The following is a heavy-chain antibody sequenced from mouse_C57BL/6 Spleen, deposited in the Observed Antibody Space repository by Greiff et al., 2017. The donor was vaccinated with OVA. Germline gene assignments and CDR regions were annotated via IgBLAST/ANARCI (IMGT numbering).Heavy chain of an antibody. J-gene: IGHJ2*01. V-gene: IGHV14-4*01. D-gene: IGHD2-1*01. Sequence: VQLQQSGAELVGPGASVKLSCTASGFNIKDDYMHWVKQRPEQGLEWIGWIDPENGDTEYASKFQGKATITADTSSNTAYLQLSSLTSEDTAVYYCTRGNYSYYFDYWGQGTTLTVSS. CDR2: IDPENGDT. CDR1: GFNIKDDY. CDR3: TRGNYSYYFDY.